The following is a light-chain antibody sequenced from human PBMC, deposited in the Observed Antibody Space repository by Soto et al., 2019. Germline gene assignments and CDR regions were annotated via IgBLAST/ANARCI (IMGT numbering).Light chain of an antibody. CDR1: QTISSW. CDR3: QHYNSYSEA. Sequence: DIQMTQSPTLSGSVGDRVTITCRASQTISSWLAWYQQKPGKAPKLLIYKASTLKSGVPSRFSGSGSGTEFTLTISSLQPDDFATYYCQHYNSYSEAFGQGTKVELK. V-gene: IGKV1-5*03. J-gene: IGKJ1*01. CDR2: KAS.